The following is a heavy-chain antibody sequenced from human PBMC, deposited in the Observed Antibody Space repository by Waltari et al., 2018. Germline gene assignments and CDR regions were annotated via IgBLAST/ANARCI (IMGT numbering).Heavy chain of an antibody. J-gene: IGHJ4*02. Sequence: QVQLQESGPGLVKPSETLSLTCAVSGYSISSGYYWGWIRQPPGKGLEWIGSIYYSGSTYYNPSLKSRVTISVDTSKNQFSLKLSSVTAADTAVYFCARVLAVAGTRPFDYWGQGTLVTVSS. CDR2: IYYSGST. V-gene: IGHV4-38-2*01. D-gene: IGHD6-19*01. CDR1: GYSISSGYY. CDR3: ARVLAVAGTRPFDY.